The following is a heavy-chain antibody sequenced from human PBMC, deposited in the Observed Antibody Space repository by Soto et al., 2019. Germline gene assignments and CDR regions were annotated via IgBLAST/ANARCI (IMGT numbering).Heavy chain of an antibody. CDR1: GGSFSGYY. V-gene: IGHV4-34*01. D-gene: IGHD6-19*01. CDR3: ARSTVAGTGGWFDP. Sequence: SETLSLTCAVYGGSFSGYYWSWIRQPPGKGLEWIGEINHSGSTNYNPSLKSRVTISVDKSKNQFSLRLSSVTAADTAVYYCARSTVAGTGGWFDPWGQGTLVTVSS. CDR2: INHSGST. J-gene: IGHJ5*02.